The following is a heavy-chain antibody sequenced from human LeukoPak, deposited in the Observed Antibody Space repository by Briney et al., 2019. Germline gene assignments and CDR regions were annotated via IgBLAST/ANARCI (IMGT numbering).Heavy chain of an antibody. V-gene: IGHV4-39*07. Sequence: SETLSLTCIVSGGSIYSTNYYWGWTRQPPGKGLEWIGTIYYLGSPYYNPSLKSRVTISIDTSKNQFSLKLSSVTAADTAVYYCARVSSSWYQDWYFDLWGRGTLVTVSS. J-gene: IGHJ2*01. CDR2: IYYLGSP. CDR1: GGSIYSTNYY. D-gene: IGHD6-13*01. CDR3: ARVSSSWYQDWYFDL.